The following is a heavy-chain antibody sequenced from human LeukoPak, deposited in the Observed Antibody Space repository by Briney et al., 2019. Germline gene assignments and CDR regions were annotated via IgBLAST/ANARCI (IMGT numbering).Heavy chain of an antibody. J-gene: IGHJ4*02. D-gene: IGHD3-16*02. Sequence: VSVKVSCKASGFTFASYGITWVRQAPGQGLEWMGWISAYNGNTNYAQKLQGRVTMTTDTSTSTAYMELRSLRSDDTAVYYCARDADFLSGSYRYYFDYWGQGTLVTVSS. CDR3: ARDADFLSGSYRYYFDY. CDR1: GFTFASYG. CDR2: ISAYNGNT. V-gene: IGHV1-18*01.